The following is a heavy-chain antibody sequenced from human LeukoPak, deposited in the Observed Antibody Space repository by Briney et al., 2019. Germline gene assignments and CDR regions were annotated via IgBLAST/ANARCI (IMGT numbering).Heavy chain of an antibody. J-gene: IGHJ4*02. V-gene: IGHV4-34*01. CDR1: GGSFSDYS. CDR2: INHSGST. Sequence: KPSETLSLTCAVYGGSFSDYSWSWLRQPPGKGLEWIGEINHSGSTNYNPSLKSRVTISADTSKHQFSLRLSSVTAADTAVYYCAKWIGLFRQDYWGQGTLVTVSS. D-gene: IGHD3-22*01. CDR3: AKWIGLFRQDY.